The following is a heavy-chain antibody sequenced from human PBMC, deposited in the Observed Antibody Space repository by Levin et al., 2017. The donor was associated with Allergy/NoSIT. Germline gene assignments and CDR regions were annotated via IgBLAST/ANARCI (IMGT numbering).Heavy chain of an antibody. J-gene: IGHJ6*02. CDR3: ARGPAYMYGYDYYDHGMDG. D-gene: IGHD5-18*01. CDR2: IFYSGST. Sequence: PSETLSLTCTVSGDSISSYYWSWIRQPPGKGLEWVGHIFYSGSTYYNPSLKSRVTISVDKSKSQFSLKLSSVTAADTAVYYCARGPAYMYGYDYYDHGMDGWGQGTTVTVSS. CDR1: GDSISSYY. V-gene: IGHV4-59*01.